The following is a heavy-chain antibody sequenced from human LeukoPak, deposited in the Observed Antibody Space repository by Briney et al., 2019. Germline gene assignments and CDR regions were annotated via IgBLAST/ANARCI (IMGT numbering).Heavy chain of an antibody. CDR1: GGSISSGDYY. CDR3: ATILRYLGGWFDP. Sequence: SGTLSLTCTVSGGSISSGDYYWSWIRQPPGKGLEWIGYIYYSGSTYYNPSLKSRVTISVDTSKNQFSLKLSSVTAADTAVYYCATILRYLGGWFDPWGQGTLVTVSS. V-gene: IGHV4-30-4*01. J-gene: IGHJ5*02. D-gene: IGHD3-9*01. CDR2: IYYSGST.